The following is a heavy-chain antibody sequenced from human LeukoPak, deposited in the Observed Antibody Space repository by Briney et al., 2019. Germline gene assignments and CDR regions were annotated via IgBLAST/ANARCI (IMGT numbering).Heavy chain of an antibody. CDR3: ARGGDILTGYYRFDY. V-gene: IGHV4-59*08. Sequence: PSETPSLTCTVSGGSINSYYWSWIRQPPGKGLEWIGYIYYSGSTNYNPSLKSRVTISVDTSKNQFSLKLSSVTAADTAVYYCARGGDILTGYYRFDYWGQGTLVTVSS. CDR2: IYYSGST. CDR1: GGSINSYY. J-gene: IGHJ4*02. D-gene: IGHD3-9*01.